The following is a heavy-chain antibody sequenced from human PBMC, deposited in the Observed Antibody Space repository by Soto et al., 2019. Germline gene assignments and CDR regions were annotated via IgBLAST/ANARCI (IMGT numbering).Heavy chain of an antibody. J-gene: IGHJ4*02. Sequence: GGSLRLSCAASGFTFSDHYMDWVRQAPGKGLEWVGHIRNRPNSYTTQYAASVKGRFAVLRDDSENLVYLQMNDLKTEDTAVYYCVRDSGRGFYFDYWGQGAQVTVSS. D-gene: IGHD3-10*01. V-gene: IGHV3-72*01. CDR3: VRDSGRGFYFDY. CDR2: IRNRPNSYTT. CDR1: GFTFSDHY.